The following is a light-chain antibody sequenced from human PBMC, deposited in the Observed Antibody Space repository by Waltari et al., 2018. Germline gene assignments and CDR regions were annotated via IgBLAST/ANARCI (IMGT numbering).Light chain of an antibody. CDR2: WAS. CDR3: QQYYGTPPT. Sequence: DIVMTQSPDSLAVSLGERATINCKSSQNVLYSYNNKNYLTWYQQKPRQPPKLVIYWASTRESGVPDRCSGSGSETDFTLTISSLQAEDVAVYYCQQYYGTPPTFGQGTKVEIK. J-gene: IGKJ1*01. V-gene: IGKV4-1*01. CDR1: QNVLYSYNNKNY.